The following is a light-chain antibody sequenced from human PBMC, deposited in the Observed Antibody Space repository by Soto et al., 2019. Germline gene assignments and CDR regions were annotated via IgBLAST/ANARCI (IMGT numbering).Light chain of an antibody. CDR3: QQYDSSPVWT. J-gene: IGKJ1*01. Sequence: EIVLTQSPGTLSLSPGERATLSCRASQSVSSTYLAWYQQKPGQAPRLLIYGASSRATGIPDRFSGSGSGTDFPLTISRLEPEDFAVYYCQQYDSSPVWTFGQGTKVEIK. CDR2: GAS. CDR1: QSVSSTY. V-gene: IGKV3-20*01.